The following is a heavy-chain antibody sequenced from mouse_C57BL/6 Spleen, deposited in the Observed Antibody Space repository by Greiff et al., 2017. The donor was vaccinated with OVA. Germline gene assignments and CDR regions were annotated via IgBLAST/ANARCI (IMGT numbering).Heavy chain of an antibody. CDR2: IYPGSGNT. D-gene: IGHD1-1*01. CDR3: AREGYYYGSSYYAMDY. J-gene: IGHJ4*01. V-gene: IGHV1-76*01. CDR1: GYTFTDYY. Sequence: QVQLQQSGAELVRPGASVKLSCKASGYTFTDYYINWVKQRPGQGLEWIARIYPGSGNTYYNEKFKGKATLTAEKSSSTAYMQLSSLTSEDSAVYFCAREGYYYGSSYYAMDYWGQGTSVTVSS.